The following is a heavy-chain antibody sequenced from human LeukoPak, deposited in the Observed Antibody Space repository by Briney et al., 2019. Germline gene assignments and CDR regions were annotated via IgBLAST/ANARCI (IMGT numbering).Heavy chain of an antibody. CDR2: IYPGDSDP. V-gene: IGHV5-51*01. D-gene: IGHD2-15*01. J-gene: IGHJ3*02. CDR3: ARTVVVVAANDAFDI. CDR1: DPSFTSYW. Sequence: GESLKISCKRSDPSFTSYWIGWVRQMPGKGLEWMGIIYPGDSDPRYSPSLQGQVTISADKSISTAYLQWSSLKASDTAMYYCARTVVVVAANDAFDIWGQGTMVTVSS.